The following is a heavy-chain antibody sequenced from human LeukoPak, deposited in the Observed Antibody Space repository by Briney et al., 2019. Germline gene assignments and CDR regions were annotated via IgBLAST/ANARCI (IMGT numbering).Heavy chain of an antibody. V-gene: IGHV1-2*06. J-gene: IGHJ3*02. CDR2: INPNSGGT. D-gene: IGHD1-14*01. CDR1: GYTFTGYY. CDR3: ARPESGGAFDI. Sequence: ASVKVSCKASGYTFTGYYMHWVRQAPGQGLEWMGRINPNSGGTNYAQKFQGRVTMTRDTSISTADMELSRLRSDDTAVYYCARPESGGAFDIWGQGTMVTVSS.